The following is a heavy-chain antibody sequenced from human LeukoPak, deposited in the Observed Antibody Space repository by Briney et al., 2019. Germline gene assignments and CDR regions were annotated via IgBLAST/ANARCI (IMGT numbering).Heavy chain of an antibody. CDR1: GGSISSYY. D-gene: IGHD6-13*01. J-gene: IGHJ5*02. V-gene: IGHV4-59*01. Sequence: PSETLSLTCSVSGGSISSYYWSWIRLPPGKGLEWIGYIYYSGSTNYNPSLKSRVTISVDTSKNQFSLKLSSVTAADTAVYYCARGQQQLVVNWFDPWGQGTLVTVSS. CDR2: IYYSGST. CDR3: ARGQQQLVVNWFDP.